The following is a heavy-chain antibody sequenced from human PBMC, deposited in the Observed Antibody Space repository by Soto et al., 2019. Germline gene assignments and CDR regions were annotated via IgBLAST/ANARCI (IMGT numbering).Heavy chain of an antibody. J-gene: IGHJ4*02. CDR3: AKDAGSTEYFFAS. CDR1: GFTFRTYA. V-gene: IGHV3-30*18. CDR2: ISHDGSNT. Sequence: QVQVVESGGGVVQPGRSLRLSCAASGFTFRTYAMQWVRQAPGKGLEWVAVISHDGSNTDYGDSVKGRFTISRDNSKSTLSLQMNSLRPEDTGLYYCAKDAGSTEYFFASWGQGTLVSVSS.